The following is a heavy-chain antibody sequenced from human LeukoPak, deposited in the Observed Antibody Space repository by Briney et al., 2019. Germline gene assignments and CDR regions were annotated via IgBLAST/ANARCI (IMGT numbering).Heavy chain of an antibody. D-gene: IGHD5-18*01. J-gene: IGHJ3*02. Sequence: PGGSLRLSCAASGFTFDDYAMHWVRQAPGKGLEWVSGISWNSGSIGYADSVKGRFTISRDNAKNSLYLQMNSLRAEDTALYYCAGAPLWDDAFDIWGQGTMVTVSS. V-gene: IGHV3-9*01. CDR2: ISWNSGSI. CDR3: AGAPLWDDAFDI. CDR1: GFTFDDYA.